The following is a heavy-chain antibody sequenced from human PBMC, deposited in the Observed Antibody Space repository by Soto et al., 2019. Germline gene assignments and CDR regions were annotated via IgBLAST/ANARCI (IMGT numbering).Heavy chain of an antibody. CDR2: ISAYNGNT. D-gene: IGHD3-3*01. V-gene: IGHV1-18*04. CDR1: GYTFTSYG. J-gene: IGHJ4*02. CDR3: VVGFLEWLPKPFDY. Sequence: ASVKVSCKASGYTFTSYGISWVRQAPGQGLEWMGWISAYNGNTNYAQKLQGRVTMTTDTSTSTAYMELRSLRSDDTAVYYCVVGFLEWLPKPFDYWGQGTLVTVSS.